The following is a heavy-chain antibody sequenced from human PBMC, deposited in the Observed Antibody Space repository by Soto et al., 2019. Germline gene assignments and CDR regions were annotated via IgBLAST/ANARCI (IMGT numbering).Heavy chain of an antibody. J-gene: IGHJ1*01. Sequence: QVQLVESGGGVVQPGRSLRLSCAASGFTFSSYAMHWVRQAPGKGLEWVAVISYDGSNKYYADSVKGRFTISRDNSKNTLYLQMNSLRAEDTAVYYCARDEYSSGWGRRGYFQHWGQGTLVTVSS. V-gene: IGHV3-30-3*01. CDR3: ARDEYSSGWGRRGYFQH. CDR2: ISYDGSNK. CDR1: GFTFSSYA. D-gene: IGHD6-19*01.